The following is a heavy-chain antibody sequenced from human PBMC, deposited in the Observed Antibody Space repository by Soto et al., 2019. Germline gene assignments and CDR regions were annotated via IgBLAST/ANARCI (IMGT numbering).Heavy chain of an antibody. D-gene: IGHD2-15*01. CDR1: SGSISSSNW. Sequence: SETLSLTCAVSSGSISSSNWWSWVRQPPGKGLEWIGEIYHSGSTNYNPSLKSRVTISVDKSKNQFSLKLSSVTAADTAVYYCARLVVVAATGGWFDPWGQGTLVTVS. CDR2: IYHSGST. CDR3: ARLVVVAATGGWFDP. V-gene: IGHV4-4*02. J-gene: IGHJ5*02.